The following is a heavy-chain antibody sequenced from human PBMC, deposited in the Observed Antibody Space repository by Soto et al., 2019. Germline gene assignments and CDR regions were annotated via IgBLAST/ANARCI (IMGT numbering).Heavy chain of an antibody. CDR3: AKEFRDSSSSWFDP. CDR2: ISGSGGST. D-gene: IGHD6-6*01. CDR1: GFTFSSYA. V-gene: IGHV3-23*01. Sequence: GGSLRLSCAASGFTFSSYAMSWVRKAPGKGLEGVSAISGSGGSTYYADSVKGRFTISRDNSKNTLYLQMNSLRAEDTAVYYCAKEFRDSSSSWFDPWGQGTLVTVSS. J-gene: IGHJ5*02.